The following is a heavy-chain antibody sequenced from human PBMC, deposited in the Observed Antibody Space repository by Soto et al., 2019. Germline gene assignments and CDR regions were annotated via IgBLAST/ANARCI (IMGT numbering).Heavy chain of an antibody. V-gene: IGHV3-30-3*01. D-gene: IGHD3-16*02. CDR3: ARDYLNGMDV. J-gene: IGHJ6*02. Sequence: AASGFTFSRYAMHWVRQAPGKGLEWAAVISYDGSNKYYADSVKGRFTISRDNSKNTLYLQMNSLRAEDTAVYYCARDYLNGMDVWGQGTTVTVSS. CDR1: GFTFSRYA. CDR2: ISYDGSNK.